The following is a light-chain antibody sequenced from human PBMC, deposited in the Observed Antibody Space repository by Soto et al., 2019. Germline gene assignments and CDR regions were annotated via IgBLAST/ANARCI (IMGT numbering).Light chain of an antibody. CDR1: QGISSY. Sequence: AIRMTQSPSSLSASTGDRVTITCRASQGISSYLAWYQQKPGKAPKLLIYAASTLQSGVPSRFSGSGSGTDFTLTISCLQSEDFATYYCQQYYSYLGVTFGPGTKVDIK. J-gene: IGKJ3*01. CDR2: AAS. V-gene: IGKV1-8*01. CDR3: QQYYSYLGVT.